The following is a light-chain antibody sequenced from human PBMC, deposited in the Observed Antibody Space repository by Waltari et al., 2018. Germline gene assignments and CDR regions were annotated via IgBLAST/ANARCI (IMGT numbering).Light chain of an antibody. CDR3: ISYTSRAAAYV. CDR1: SSDVGSYGL. J-gene: IGLJ1*01. V-gene: IGLV2-14*01. Sequence: QSALTQPASVSGSPGQSITISCTGTSSDVGSYGLVSWYQQQPGKAPKLIIYEVNKLPSAVSSRFSGSMSANSASLTISGLQAEDESDYYCISYTSRAAAYVFGSGTTVTVL. CDR2: EVN.